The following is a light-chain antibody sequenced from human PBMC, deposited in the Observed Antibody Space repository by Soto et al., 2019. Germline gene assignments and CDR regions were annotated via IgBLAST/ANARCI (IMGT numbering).Light chain of an antibody. CDR3: MQTKQLPVT. CDR2: EVS. J-gene: IGKJ1*01. Sequence: DILLTQSPLSLSVTPGQPASTSCSSSQSVLHSDGKTHLYWYLQRPGQSPHLLIYEVSRRFSGVPDRFSGSGSGTDFTLTVSRVEAEDVGVYYCMQTKQLPVTFGQGTKVDIK. CDR1: QSVLHSDGKTH. V-gene: IGKV2-29*02.